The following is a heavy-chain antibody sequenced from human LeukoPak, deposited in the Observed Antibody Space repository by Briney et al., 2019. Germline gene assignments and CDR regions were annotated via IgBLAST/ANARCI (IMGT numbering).Heavy chain of an antibody. CDR3: ARGGKDGYYDSSGPTDFDP. CDR1: GFTFSSYA. CDR2: IWYDGSNK. D-gene: IGHD3-22*01. Sequence: PGGSLRLSCAASGFTFSSYAMHWVRQAPGKGLEWVAVIWYDGSNKYYADSVKGRFTISRDNSKNTLYLQMNSLRAEDTAVYYCARGGKDGYYDSSGPTDFDPWGQGTLVTVSS. J-gene: IGHJ5*02. V-gene: IGHV3-33*08.